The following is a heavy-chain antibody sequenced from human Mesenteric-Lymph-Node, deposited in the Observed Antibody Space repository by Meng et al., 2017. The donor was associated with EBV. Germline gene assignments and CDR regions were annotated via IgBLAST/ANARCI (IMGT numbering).Heavy chain of an antibody. CDR2: INTNIGNS. D-gene: IGHD3-9*01. CDR1: GYTFTNYA. CDR3: TRFDWLAHH. J-gene: IGHJ5*02. Sequence: QFQLVHSGSELKKPEASVKVSCKASGYTFTNYAINWVRQAPGQGLEWMGRINTNIGNSMYAQGFTGRFVFSLDTSVSTAYLQISSLKTEDTAVYYCTRFDWLAHHWGQGTLVTVSS. V-gene: IGHV7-4-1*02.